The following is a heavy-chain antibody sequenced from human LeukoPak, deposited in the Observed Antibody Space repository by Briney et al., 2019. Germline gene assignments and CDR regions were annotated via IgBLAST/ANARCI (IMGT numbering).Heavy chain of an antibody. J-gene: IGHJ1*01. CDR3: ARGDDYNDAEYLQH. Sequence: PGRSLRLSCAASGFTFSSYGMHWVRQAPGKGLEWVAVIWYDGSNKYYGDSEKGRFTISRDNSKKTLYLQMNSLRVEDTAVYYCARGDDYNDAEYLQHWGQGTLVTVS. CDR2: IWYDGSNK. V-gene: IGHV3-33*01. CDR1: GFTFSSYG. D-gene: IGHD5-24*01.